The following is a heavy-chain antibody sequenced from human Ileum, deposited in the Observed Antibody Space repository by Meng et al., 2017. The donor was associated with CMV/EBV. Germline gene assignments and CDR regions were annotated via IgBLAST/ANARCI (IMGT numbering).Heavy chain of an antibody. CDR3: ARGNYGFDY. D-gene: IGHD4-17*01. V-gene: IGHV3-11*01. Sequence: QVQLVESGGDFVKPGGSLRLACEVSGFLFGAYYKPWVRQAPGKGLEWVSYITGSCDIIYYADSVKGRFTISRDNAKSSLYLEINSLRAEDTAVYYCARGNYGFDYWGQGTLVTVSS. CDR2: ITGSCDII. J-gene: IGHJ4*02. CDR1: GFLFGAYY.